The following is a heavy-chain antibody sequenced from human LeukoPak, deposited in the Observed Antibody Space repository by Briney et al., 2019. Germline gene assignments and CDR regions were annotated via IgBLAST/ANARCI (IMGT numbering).Heavy chain of an antibody. CDR3: ARDQKVGATPYFGMDV. J-gene: IGHJ6*02. D-gene: IGHD1-26*01. V-gene: IGHV1-69*04. CDR1: GGTFSSYA. Sequence: SVKVSCKASGGTFSSYAINWMRQAPGQGLEWMGRIIPMLGTVNYAQKFQGGVTIIADKFTSTAYMELSSLRSEDTAMYYCARDQKVGATPYFGMDVWGQGTTVTVSS. CDR2: IIPMLGTV.